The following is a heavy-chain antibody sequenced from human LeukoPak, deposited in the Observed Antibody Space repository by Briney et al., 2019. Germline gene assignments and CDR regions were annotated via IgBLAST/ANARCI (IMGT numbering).Heavy chain of an antibody. V-gene: IGHV3-48*01. J-gene: IGHJ5*02. CDR2: ISSSSSTI. CDR3: ARYGDSGEYNWFDP. D-gene: IGHD4-17*01. CDR1: GFTFSRYN. Sequence: GGSLRLSCAASGFTFSRYNMNWVRQAPGKGLEWVSYISSSSSTIYYADSVKGRFTISRDNAKNSLYLQMNSRRAEDTAVYYCARYGDSGEYNWFDPWGQGTLVTVSS.